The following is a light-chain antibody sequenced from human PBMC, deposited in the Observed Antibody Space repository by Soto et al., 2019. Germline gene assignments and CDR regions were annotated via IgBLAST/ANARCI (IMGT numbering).Light chain of an antibody. V-gene: IGKV1-27*01. Sequence: ESQMTQSPASLSESIGDRVTITCRASQGISNYLAWYQQKPGKVPKLLIYAASTLQSGVPSRFSGSGSGTDFTLTISSLQPEDVATYYCQKYLSALSTFGQGTKVDI. J-gene: IGKJ1*01. CDR1: QGISNY. CDR3: QKYLSALST. CDR2: AAS.